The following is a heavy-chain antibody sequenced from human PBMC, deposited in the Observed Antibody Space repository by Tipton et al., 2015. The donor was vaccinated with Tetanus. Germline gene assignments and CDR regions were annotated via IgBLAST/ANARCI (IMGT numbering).Heavy chain of an antibody. J-gene: IGHJ5*02. CDR2: INHSGST. CDR1: GGSFSGYY. CDR3: ARGTVVAANWFDP. D-gene: IGHD2-15*01. V-gene: IGHV4-34*01. Sequence: LRLSCAVYGGSFSGYYWSWIRQPPGKGLEWIGEINHSGSTNYNPSLKSRVTISVDTSKNRFSLKLSSVTAADTAVYYCARGTVVAANWFDPWGQGTLVTVSS.